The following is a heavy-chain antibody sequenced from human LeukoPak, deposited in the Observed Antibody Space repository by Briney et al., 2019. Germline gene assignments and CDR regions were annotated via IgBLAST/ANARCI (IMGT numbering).Heavy chain of an antibody. V-gene: IGHV4-39*01. Sequence: PSETLSLTCTVSGDSISSISYYWGWIRQPPGKGLEWIGTIYYSGSTYYNPSLKSRVTLSVDTSKSRFSLKLSSVTAADTAVYYCARRSGGKPFDYWGQGTLVTVSS. D-gene: IGHD2-15*01. CDR1: GDSISSISYY. CDR2: IYYSGST. J-gene: IGHJ4*02. CDR3: ARRSGGKPFDY.